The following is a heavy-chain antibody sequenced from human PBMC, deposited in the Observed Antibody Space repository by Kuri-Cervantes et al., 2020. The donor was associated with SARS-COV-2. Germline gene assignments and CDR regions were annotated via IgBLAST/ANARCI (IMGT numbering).Heavy chain of an antibody. CDR2: VYHSGNT. CDR1: GGSITSGEHY. V-gene: IGHV4-31*03. Sequence: LRLSCTVSGGSITSGEHYWTWIRQHPEKGLEWIGYVYHSGNTYYHPSLKSRLTISIDTSQNQFSLRMSSVTAADTAVYYCARHEWEPYYFDYWGQGTLVTVSS. D-gene: IGHD1-26*01. CDR3: ARHEWEPYYFDY. J-gene: IGHJ4*02.